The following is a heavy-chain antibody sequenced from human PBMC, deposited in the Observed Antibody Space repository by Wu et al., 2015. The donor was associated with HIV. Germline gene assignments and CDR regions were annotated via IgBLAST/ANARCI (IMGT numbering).Heavy chain of an antibody. D-gene: IGHD3-10*01. J-gene: IGHJ4*02. Sequence: QVQLVQSGAEVKKPGASVKVSCKASGYTFTSYDINWVRQATGQGLEWMGWMNPNSGNTGYAQKFQGRVTMTRNTSISTAYMELSSLRSEDTAVYYCARVGLRYGSGSYNPYYFDYWGQGTLVTVSS. CDR3: ARVGLRYGSGSYNPYYFDY. V-gene: IGHV1-8*01. CDR2: MNPNSGNT. CDR1: GYTFTSYD.